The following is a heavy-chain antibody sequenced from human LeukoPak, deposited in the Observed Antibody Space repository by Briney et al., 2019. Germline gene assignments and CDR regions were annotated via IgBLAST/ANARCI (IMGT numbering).Heavy chain of an antibody. Sequence: GGSLRLSCAASGFTSSSYWMHWVRQAPGEGLVWVSRINSDGSSTSYADSVKGRFTISRDNAKNTLYLQMNSLRAEDTAVYYCARPADYGDFEYWGQGTLVTVSS. J-gene: IGHJ4*02. CDR2: INSDGSST. CDR1: GFTSSSYW. CDR3: ARPADYGDFEY. D-gene: IGHD4-17*01. V-gene: IGHV3-74*01.